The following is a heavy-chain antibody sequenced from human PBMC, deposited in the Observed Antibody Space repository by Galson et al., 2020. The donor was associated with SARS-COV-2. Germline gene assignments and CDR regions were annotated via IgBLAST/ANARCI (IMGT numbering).Heavy chain of an antibody. V-gene: IGHV3-30*18. CDR1: GFTLSSYG. CDR2: ISYDGSNK. J-gene: IGHJ1*01. CDR3: AKAVYDFWSGPAEYFQH. D-gene: IGHD3-3*01. Sequence: GGSLRLSCAASGFTLSSYGMHWVRQAPGKGLEWVAVISYDGSNKYYADSVKGRFTISRDNSKNTLYLQMNSLRAEDTAVYYCAKAVYDFWSGPAEYFQHWGQGTLVTVSS.